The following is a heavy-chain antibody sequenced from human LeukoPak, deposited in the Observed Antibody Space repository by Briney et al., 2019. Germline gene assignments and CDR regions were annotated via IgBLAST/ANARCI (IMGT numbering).Heavy chain of an antibody. D-gene: IGHD3-9*01. CDR1: GYTFTGYY. V-gene: IGHV1-2*02. J-gene: IGHJ4*02. Sequence: GASVKVSCKASGYTFTGYYMHWVRQAPGQGLEWMGWTNPNSGGTNYAQKFQGRVTMTRDTSISTAYMELSRLRSDDTAVYYCARIDILTGYYSDYWGQGTLVTVSS. CDR3: ARIDILTGYYSDY. CDR2: TNPNSGGT.